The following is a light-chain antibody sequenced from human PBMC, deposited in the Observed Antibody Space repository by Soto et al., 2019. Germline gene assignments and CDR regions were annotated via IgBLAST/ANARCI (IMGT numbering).Light chain of an antibody. CDR3: SSYTGSSTVV. CDR2: EVR. V-gene: IGLV2-14*01. CDR1: NRDIGAYNL. Sequence: QLVLTQPASVSGSLGQSITISCTGSNRDIGAYNLVSWYQQYPDTAPKLIIYEVRNRPSGVSYRFTGSRSGNTASLTISALQADDESTFYCSSYTGSSTVVFGGGTKLTVL. J-gene: IGLJ2*01.